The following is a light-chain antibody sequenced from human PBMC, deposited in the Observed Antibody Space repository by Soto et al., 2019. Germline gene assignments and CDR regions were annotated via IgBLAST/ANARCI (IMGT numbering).Light chain of an antibody. CDR2: DAS. V-gene: IGKV1-5*01. CDR3: QQYNSKGWT. CDR1: QSISSW. J-gene: IGKJ1*01. Sequence: DIQMTQSPSTLSASVGDRVTITCRASQSISSWLAWYQQKPGKAPKLLIYDASSLESGVPSRFSGSGSGTEFTLTISSLQPDDFATYYCQQYNSKGWTFGQGTKVDSK.